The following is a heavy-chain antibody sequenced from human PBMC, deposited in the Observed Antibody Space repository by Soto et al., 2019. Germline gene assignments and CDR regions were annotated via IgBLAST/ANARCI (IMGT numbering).Heavy chain of an antibody. CDR2: IIPILGIA. D-gene: IGHD3-10*01. V-gene: IGHV1-69*04. CDR1: GGTFSSYT. J-gene: IGHJ4*02. CDR3: AREMVHGSGSYSDY. Sequence: ASVNVSCKASGGTFSSYTISWVRQAPGQGLEWMGRIIPILGIANYAQKFQGRVTITADKSTSTAYMELSSLRSEDTAVYYCAREMVHGSGSYSDYWGQGTLVTVSS.